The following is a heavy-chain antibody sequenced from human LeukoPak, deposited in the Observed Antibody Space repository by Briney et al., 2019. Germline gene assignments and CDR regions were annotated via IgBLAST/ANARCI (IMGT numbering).Heavy chain of an antibody. V-gene: IGHV1-69*04. CDR2: IIPILGIA. Sequence: ASVKVSCKASGGTFSSYTSSWVRQAPGQGLEWMGRIIPILGIANYAQKFQGRVTITADKSTSTAYMELSSLRSEDTAVYYCARENEPMQHFDYWGQGTLVTVSS. CDR1: GGTFSSYT. CDR3: ARENEPMQHFDY. J-gene: IGHJ4*02. D-gene: IGHD1-1*01.